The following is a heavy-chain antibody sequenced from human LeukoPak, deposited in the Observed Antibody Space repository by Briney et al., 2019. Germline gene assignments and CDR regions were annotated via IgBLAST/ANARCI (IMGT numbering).Heavy chain of an antibody. CDR2: TYYRSKWYN. D-gene: IGHD2-2*03. V-gene: IGHV6-1*01. J-gene: IGHJ4*02. CDR3: ASGYCSSTSCYLDY. Sequence: SQTLSLTCALSGDSFSSNTAAWDWLRQSPSRGLEWLGRTYYRSKWYNDYAVSVKGRITINPDTSENQFYLQLNSVTPEDTAVYYCASGYCSSTSCYLDYWGQGTLVTVSS. CDR1: GDSFSSNTAA.